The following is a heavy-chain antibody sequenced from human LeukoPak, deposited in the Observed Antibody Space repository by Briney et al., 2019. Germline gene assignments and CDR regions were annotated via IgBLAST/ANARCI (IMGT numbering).Heavy chain of an antibody. V-gene: IGHV1-18*01. J-gene: IGHJ3*02. CDR1: GYTXTSYG. D-gene: IGHD2-15*01. Sequence: ASVKVSCKASGYTXTSYGISGVRQAPGQGLEWMGLISAYNGNKNYAQKLQGRVTMTTDTSTSTAYMELRSLRSDDTAVYYCARDSRPCSGGSCYTREAFDIWGQGIMVTVSS. CDR3: ARDSRPCSGGSCYTREAFDI. CDR2: ISAYNGNK.